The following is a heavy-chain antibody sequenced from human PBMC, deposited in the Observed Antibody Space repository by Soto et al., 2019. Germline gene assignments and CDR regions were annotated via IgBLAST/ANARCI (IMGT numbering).Heavy chain of an antibody. CDR2: IYYSGST. CDR1: GGSISSGGYY. V-gene: IGHV4-31*03. Sequence: SETLSLTCTVSGGSISSGGYYWSWIRQHPGKGLEWIGYIYYSGSTYYNPSLKSRVTISVDTSKNQFSLKLSSVTAADTAVYYCARVRPAKAAGHFDYWGQGTLVTVSS. D-gene: IGHD6-13*01. CDR3: ARVRPAKAAGHFDY. J-gene: IGHJ4*02.